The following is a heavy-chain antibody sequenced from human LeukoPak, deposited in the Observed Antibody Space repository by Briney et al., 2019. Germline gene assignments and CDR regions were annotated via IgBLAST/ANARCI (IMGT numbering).Heavy chain of an antibody. CDR3: ARGKLWFGELFPYFDY. D-gene: IGHD3-10*01. J-gene: IGHJ4*02. V-gene: IGHV3-7*01. CDR1: GFTFSNYW. CDR2: IKHDGSED. Sequence: PGGSLRLSCAASGFTFSNYWMTWVRQAPGKGLEWVANIKHDGSEDYYLDSVKGRFTISRDNAKNSLYLQMNSLRAEDTAVYYCARGKLWFGELFPYFDYWGQGTLVTVSS.